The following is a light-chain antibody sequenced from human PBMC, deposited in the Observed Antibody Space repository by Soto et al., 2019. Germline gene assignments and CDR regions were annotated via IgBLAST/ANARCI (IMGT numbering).Light chain of an antibody. CDR3: AAWDNSLNGGV. J-gene: IGLJ3*02. V-gene: IGLV1-51*02. CDR2: ENN. CDR1: SSNIGSDF. Sequence: QSVLTQPPSVSAAPGQKVTISCSGSSSNIGSDFVSWYQQLPGTAPQLLIYENNKRPSGIPDRFSGSKSATSATLGITGLQTGDEADYYCAAWDNSLNGGVFGGGTKMNVL.